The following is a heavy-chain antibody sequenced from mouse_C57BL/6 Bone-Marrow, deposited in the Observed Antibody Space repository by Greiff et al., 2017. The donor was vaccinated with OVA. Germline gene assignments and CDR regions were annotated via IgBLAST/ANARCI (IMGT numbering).Heavy chain of an antibody. CDR3: ARQLRIRSWFAY. CDR2: IYPRSGNT. V-gene: IGHV1-81*01. J-gene: IGHJ3*01. CDR1: GYTFTSYG. Sequence: QVQLQQSGAELARPGASVKLSCKASGYTFTSYGISWVKQRTGQGLEWIGEIYPRSGNTYYNEKFKGKATLTADKSSSTAYMELRSLTSEDSAVYVCARQLRIRSWFAYWGQGTLLTVSA. D-gene: IGHD3-2*02.